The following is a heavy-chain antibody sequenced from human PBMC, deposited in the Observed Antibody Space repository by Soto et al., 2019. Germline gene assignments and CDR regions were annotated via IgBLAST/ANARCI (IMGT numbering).Heavy chain of an antibody. V-gene: IGHV2-5*01. Sequence: QITLKESGPTPVKPTQTLTLTCTFSGFSLSTSGVGVGWIRQPPGKALEWLALIYWNDDKRYSPSLKSRLTNTKYTSKNQVVLIMTNVDPVDTATYYCAVCGYTPHREAFDVWGQGKMVTVSS. CDR1: GFSLSTSGVG. D-gene: IGHD3-16*02. J-gene: IGHJ3*01. CDR3: AVCGYTPHREAFDV. CDR2: IYWNDDK.